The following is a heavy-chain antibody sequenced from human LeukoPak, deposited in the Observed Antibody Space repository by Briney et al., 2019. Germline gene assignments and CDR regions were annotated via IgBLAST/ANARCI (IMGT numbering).Heavy chain of an antibody. CDR3: ARVYYSNSYDYWYFDL. D-gene: IGHD6-13*01. CDR2: IYTSGST. V-gene: IGHV4-61*02. CDR1: GGSISSGSYY. J-gene: IGHJ2*01. Sequence: PSETLSLTCTVSGGSISSGSYYWSWIRQPAGKGLEWIGRIYTSGSTNYNPSLKSRVTMSVDTSKNQSSLKLSSVTAADTAVYYCARVYYSNSYDYWYFDLWGRGTLVTVSS.